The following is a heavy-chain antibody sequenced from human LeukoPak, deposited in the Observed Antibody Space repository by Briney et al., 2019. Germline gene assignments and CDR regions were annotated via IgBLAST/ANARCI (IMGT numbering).Heavy chain of an antibody. Sequence: GGSLRLSCAASGFTFSSYWMHWVRHAPGKGLVWVSRINGDGSRTTYADSVKGRYTISRDNAKNTLYLQMSSLRAEDTAVYYCARGFDWDATMGYWGQGTLVTVSS. CDR1: GFTFSSYW. CDR2: INGDGSRT. J-gene: IGHJ4*02. D-gene: IGHD3-9*01. V-gene: IGHV3-74*01. CDR3: ARGFDWDATMGY.